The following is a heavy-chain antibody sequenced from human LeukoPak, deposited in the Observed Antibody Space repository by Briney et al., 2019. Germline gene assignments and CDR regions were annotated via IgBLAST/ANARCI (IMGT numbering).Heavy chain of an antibody. D-gene: IGHD3-22*01. CDR2: IIPIFGTA. V-gene: IGHV1-69*01. CDR3: ARGGYYDSSGYIQLDY. Sequence: SVKVSCKASGGTFSSYAISWVRQAPGQGLEWMGGIIPIFGTANYAQKFQGRVTITADESTSTAYMELSSLRSEDTAVYYYARGGYYDSSGYIQLDYWGQGTLVTVSS. J-gene: IGHJ4*02. CDR1: GGTFSSYA.